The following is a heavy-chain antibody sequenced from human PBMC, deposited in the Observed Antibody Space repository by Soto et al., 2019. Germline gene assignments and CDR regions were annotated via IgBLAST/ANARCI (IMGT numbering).Heavy chain of an antibody. J-gene: IGHJ4*02. CDR2: IYYSGST. Sequence: LSLTCTVSGGSISSYYWSWIRQPPGKGLEWIGYIYYSGSTNYNPSLKSRVTISVDTSKNQFSLKLSSVTAADTAVYYCATGGDSSGYYHFFDYWGQGTLVTVSS. CDR3: ATGGDSSGYYHFFDY. V-gene: IGHV4-59*01. D-gene: IGHD3-22*01. CDR1: GGSISSYY.